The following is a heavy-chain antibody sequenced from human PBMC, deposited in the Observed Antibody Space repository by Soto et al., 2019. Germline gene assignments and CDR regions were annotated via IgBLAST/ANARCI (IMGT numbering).Heavy chain of an antibody. CDR1: GFTFSSYG. V-gene: IGHV3-30*18. J-gene: IGHJ4*02. CDR2: ISYDGSNK. D-gene: IGHD6-6*01. CDR3: AKERYSSSSPDFDY. Sequence: PWGSLRLSCAASGFTFSSYGMHWVRQAPGKGLEWVAVISYDGSNKYYADSVKGRFTISRDNSKNTLYLQMNSLRAEDTAVYYCAKERYSSSSPDFDYWGQGTLVTVSS.